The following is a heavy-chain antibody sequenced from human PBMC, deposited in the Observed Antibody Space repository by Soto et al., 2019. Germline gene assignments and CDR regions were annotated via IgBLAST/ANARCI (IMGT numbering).Heavy chain of an antibody. CDR1: GFTFSSYD. Sequence: PGGSLRLSCAASGFTFSSYDMHWVRQATGKGLEWVSAIGTAGDTYYPGSVKGRFTISRENAKNSLYLQMNSLRAGDTAVYYCARGVNGYYYDSSGYFRPIEFDYWGQGT. CDR3: ARGVNGYYYDSSGYFRPIEFDY. J-gene: IGHJ4*02. D-gene: IGHD3-22*01. CDR2: IGTAGDT. V-gene: IGHV3-13*04.